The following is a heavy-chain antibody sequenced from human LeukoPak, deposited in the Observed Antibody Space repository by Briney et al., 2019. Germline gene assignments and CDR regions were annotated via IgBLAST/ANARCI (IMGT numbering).Heavy chain of an antibody. V-gene: IGHV3-53*01. Sequence: GGSLRLSCAASGFTVSSSYISWVRQAPGKGLEWVSAIYSGGTTYYADSVKGRFTISKDNAKNSLYLQMNSLRAEDTAVYYCARAGGSTVSHSDYWGQGTLVTVSS. CDR1: GFTVSSSY. CDR3: ARAGGSTVSHSDY. CDR2: IYSGGTT. D-gene: IGHD4-17*01. J-gene: IGHJ4*02.